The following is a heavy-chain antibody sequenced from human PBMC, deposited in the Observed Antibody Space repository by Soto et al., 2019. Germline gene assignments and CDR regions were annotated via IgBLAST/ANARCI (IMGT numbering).Heavy chain of an antibody. J-gene: IGHJ4*02. CDR3: PRDRGPAAAGNFDH. D-gene: IGHD6-13*01. CDR2: VSRAGNT. V-gene: IGHV3-53*01. CDR1: GFTVSTQY. Sequence: PAGSRRLSSKASGFTVSTQYMGWVRQAAGQGLAWVSVVSRAGNTYYADPVQVRFTIARXXXNXXTXXQKXRXRAEDTAVYYCPRDRGPAAAGNFDHWGQGP.